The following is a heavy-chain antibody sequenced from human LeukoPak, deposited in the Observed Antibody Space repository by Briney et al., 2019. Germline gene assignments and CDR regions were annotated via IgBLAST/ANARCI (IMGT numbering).Heavy chain of an antibody. CDR1: GFTFSSYA. D-gene: IGHD5-18*01. J-gene: IGHJ6*02. V-gene: IGHV3-23*01. Sequence: GESLRLSCAASGFTFSSYAMTWVRQAPGKGLEWVSGISASGGTTYYADSVKGRFTISRDNAKNTLYLQMNSLRAEDTAVYYCARDAVDTANAVWGQGTTVTVSS. CDR2: ISASGGTT. CDR3: ARDAVDTANAV.